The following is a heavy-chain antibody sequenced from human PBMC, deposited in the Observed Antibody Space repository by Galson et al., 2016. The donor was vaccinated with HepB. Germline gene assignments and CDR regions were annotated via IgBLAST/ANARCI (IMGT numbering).Heavy chain of an antibody. J-gene: IGHJ2*01. V-gene: IGHV3-11*06. D-gene: IGHD3-10*01. CDR1: GFTFGDYY. CDR2: MSPTSACS. Sequence: SLRLSCAASGFTFGDYYMAWIRQAPGKGLEWVSHMSPTSACSRYTDSVKGRFSISRDNANGSLYRQMNSLRADDTAIYFCARGGKRGFLDWYFDLWGRGTLVTVSS. CDR3: ARGGKRGFLDWYFDL.